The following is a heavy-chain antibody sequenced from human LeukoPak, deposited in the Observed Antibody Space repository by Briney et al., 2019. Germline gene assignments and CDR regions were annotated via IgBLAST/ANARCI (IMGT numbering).Heavy chain of an antibody. Sequence: PSETLSLTCTVSGGSISSSSYYWGWIRQPPGKGLEWIGSIYYSGSTYYNPSLKSRATISVDTSKNQFSLKLSSVTAADTAVYYCARASSGWRRDWYFDLWGRGTLVTVSS. V-gene: IGHV4-39*07. CDR3: ARASSGWRRDWYFDL. CDR2: IYYSGST. J-gene: IGHJ2*01. D-gene: IGHD6-19*01. CDR1: GGSISSSSYY.